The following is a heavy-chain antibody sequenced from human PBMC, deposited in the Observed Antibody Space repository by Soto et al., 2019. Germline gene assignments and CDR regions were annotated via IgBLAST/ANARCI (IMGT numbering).Heavy chain of an antibody. D-gene: IGHD6-13*01. CDR1: GFTFDDYA. V-gene: IGHV3-9*01. Sequence: EVQLVESGGGLVQPGRSLRLSCAASGFTFDDYAMHWVRQAPGKGLEWVSGITWNSGSIDYADSVKGRFTISRDNAKNSLYLQMNSLRAEDTALYYCAKDTGSSSRSWSISSLSYYYYMDVWGKGTTVTVSS. J-gene: IGHJ6*03. CDR3: AKDTGSSSRSWSISSLSYYYYMDV. CDR2: ITWNSGSI.